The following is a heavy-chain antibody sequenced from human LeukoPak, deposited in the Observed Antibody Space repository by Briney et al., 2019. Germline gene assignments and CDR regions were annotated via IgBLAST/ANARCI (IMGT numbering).Heavy chain of an antibody. CDR3: AKQGGGDIAAAGGLYYFDY. CDR1: GFAFDDYA. CDR2: ISWNSGSI. Sequence: GGSLRLSCAASGFAFDDYAMHWVRQAPGKGLEWVSGISWNSGSIGYADSVKGRFTISRDNAKNSLYLQMNSLRAEDTALYYCAKQGGGDIAAAGGLYYFDYWGQGTLVTVSS. J-gene: IGHJ4*02. V-gene: IGHV3-9*01. D-gene: IGHD6-13*01.